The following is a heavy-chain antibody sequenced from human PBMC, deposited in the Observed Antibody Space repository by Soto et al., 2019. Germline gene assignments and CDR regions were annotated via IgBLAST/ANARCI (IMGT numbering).Heavy chain of an antibody. V-gene: IGHV4-39*01. CDR1: GGSISSSSYY. CDR2: IYYSGST. D-gene: IGHD3-16*01. J-gene: IGHJ4*02. Sequence: SETLSLTCTVSGGSISSSSYYWGWIRQPPGKGLEWIGSIYYSGSTYYNPSLKSRVTISVDTSKNQFSLKLSSVTAADTAVYYCARNEARPRLYAYATKWGQGTLFNVSS. CDR3: ARNEARPRLYAYATK.